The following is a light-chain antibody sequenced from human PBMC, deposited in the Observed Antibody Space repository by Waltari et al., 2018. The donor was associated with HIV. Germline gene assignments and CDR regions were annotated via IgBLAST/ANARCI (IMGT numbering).Light chain of an antibody. V-gene: IGKV1-5*03. J-gene: IGKJ1*01. Sequence: EIQMPQSPSTLSASVGDRFTLTCRASQNINKYLAWYQQKPVKAPNLLIYKASSLESGVPSRVSGSGSGTDFTLTISSLQPDDFATYYCQQYNTYPRTFGQGTKVEIK. CDR3: QQYNTYPRT. CDR2: KAS. CDR1: QNINKY.